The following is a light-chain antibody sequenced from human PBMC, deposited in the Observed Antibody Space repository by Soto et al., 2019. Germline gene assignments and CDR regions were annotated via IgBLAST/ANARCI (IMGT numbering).Light chain of an antibody. J-gene: IGKJ4*01. CDR2: GAS. V-gene: IGKV3-15*01. CDR3: QHYNNWPPDT. CDR1: QSVSSN. Sequence: EIVMTQSPATLSVSPGERATLSCRASQSVSSNLAWYQQKPGQAPRLLIYGASTRATGIPARFSGSGSGTEFTLTISSLQSEDFAVYYCQHYNNWPPDTFGGGTKVDIK.